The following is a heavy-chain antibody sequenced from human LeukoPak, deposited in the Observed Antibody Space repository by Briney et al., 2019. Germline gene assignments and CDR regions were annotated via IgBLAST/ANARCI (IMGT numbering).Heavy chain of an antibody. CDR3: ARVFAYGGWFGELTRPAAYNWFDP. Sequence: GASVKVSCKASGYTFTSYDINWVRQATGQGLEWMGWMNPNSGNTGYAQKLQGRVTMTTDTSTSTAYMELRSLRSDDTAVYYCARVFAYGGWFGELTRPAAYNWFDPWGQGTLVTVSS. CDR2: MNPNSGNT. CDR1: GYTFTSYD. V-gene: IGHV1-8*02. J-gene: IGHJ5*02. D-gene: IGHD3-10*01.